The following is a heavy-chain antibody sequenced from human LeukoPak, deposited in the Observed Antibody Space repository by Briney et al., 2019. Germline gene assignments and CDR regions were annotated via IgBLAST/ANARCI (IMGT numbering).Heavy chain of an antibody. V-gene: IGHV1-24*01. D-gene: IGHD2-2*01. Sequence: ASVKVSCKVSGYTLTELSMHCVRQAPGKGLEWMGGFDPEDGETIYAQKFQGRVTMTEDTSTDTAYMELSSLRSEDTAVYYCATNTPGGQYQLPDYYYYGMDVWGKGTTVTVSS. CDR2: FDPEDGET. CDR3: ATNTPGGQYQLPDYYYYGMDV. J-gene: IGHJ6*04. CDR1: GYTLTELS.